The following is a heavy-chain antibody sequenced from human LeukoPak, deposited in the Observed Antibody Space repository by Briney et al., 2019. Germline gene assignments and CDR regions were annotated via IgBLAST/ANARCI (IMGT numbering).Heavy chain of an antibody. V-gene: IGHV3-23*01. J-gene: IGHJ3*01. CDR3: AKCSASYSNDAFDV. Sequence: GGSLRLSCAASGFTFNNYAMNWVRQAPGKGLEWVSYIRVGGSNTRYSESVKGRFIISRDNYKNSLYLQMNSLRAEDTAIYYCAKCSASYSNDAFDVWGRGTMVTLSS. CDR2: IRVGGSNT. CDR1: GFTFNNYA. D-gene: IGHD3-10*02.